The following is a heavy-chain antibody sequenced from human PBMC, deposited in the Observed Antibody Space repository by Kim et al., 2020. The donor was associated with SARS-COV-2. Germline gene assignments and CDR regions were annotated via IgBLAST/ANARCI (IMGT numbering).Heavy chain of an antibody. CDR3: AKESQLATIREGFDS. CDR2: IANDARSL. J-gene: IGHJ4*02. V-gene: IGHV3-30*18. Sequence: GGSLRLSCAASGFSFSTYGMHWVRQAPGKGLEWVAVIANDARSLYYRDSVKGRFTIFRDNSKNTLYLEMNSLRTDDTAVYYCAKESQLATIREGFDSWGQGTLVTVSS. CDR1: GFSFSTYG. D-gene: IGHD5-12*01.